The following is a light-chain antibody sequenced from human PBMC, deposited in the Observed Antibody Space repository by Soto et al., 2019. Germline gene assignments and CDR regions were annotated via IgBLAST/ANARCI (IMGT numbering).Light chain of an antibody. Sequence: EIVMTQSPATLSVSPGERATLSCRASQSVSSYLAWYQQKPGQAPRLLIYAASSRATGIPDRFSGSGSGTDFTLTISRLEPEDFAVYYCQQYGGSSWTFGQGTKVDIK. CDR3: QQYGGSSWT. CDR1: QSVSSY. CDR2: AAS. V-gene: IGKV3-20*01. J-gene: IGKJ1*01.